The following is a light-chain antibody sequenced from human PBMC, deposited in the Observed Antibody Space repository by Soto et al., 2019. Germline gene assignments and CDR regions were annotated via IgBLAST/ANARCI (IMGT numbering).Light chain of an antibody. CDR3: QQHLGRHT. Sequence: EIVMTQSPATLSVSPGERATLSCRASQSVSTNLAWYQHKPGQAPRLLIYGASTRATGIPASFSGSGSGTDFTLTISSLAPEDFAVYYCQQHLGRHTFGQGTKVDIK. J-gene: IGKJ1*01. CDR2: GAS. V-gene: IGKV3-15*01. CDR1: QSVSTN.